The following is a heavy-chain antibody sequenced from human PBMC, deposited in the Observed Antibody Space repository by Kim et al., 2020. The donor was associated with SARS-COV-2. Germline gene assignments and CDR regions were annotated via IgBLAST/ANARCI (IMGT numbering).Heavy chain of an antibody. CDR3: ARAGAMVRGVIYY. V-gene: IGHV4-34*01. D-gene: IGHD3-10*01. J-gene: IGHJ4*02. Sequence: NPSLQSRVTISVDTSKNQFSLKLSSVTAADTAVYYCARAGAMVRGVIYYWGQGTLVTVSS.